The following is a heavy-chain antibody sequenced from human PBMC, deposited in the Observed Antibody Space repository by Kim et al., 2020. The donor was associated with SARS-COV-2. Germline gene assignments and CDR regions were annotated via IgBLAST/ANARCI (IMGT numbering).Heavy chain of an antibody. Sequence: DSVKGRFTISRDNSKNTLYLQMNSLRAEDTAVYYCARGGGYYDSSGYLDHWGQGTLVTVSS. V-gene: IGHV3-53*01. J-gene: IGHJ4*02. D-gene: IGHD3-22*01. CDR3: ARGGGYYDSSGYLDH.